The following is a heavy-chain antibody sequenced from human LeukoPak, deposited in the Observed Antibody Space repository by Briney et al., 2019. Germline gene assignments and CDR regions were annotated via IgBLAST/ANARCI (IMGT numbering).Heavy chain of an antibody. CDR1: GFTVSSFS. J-gene: IGHJ4*02. V-gene: IGHV3-64*02. CDR3: ARVGPATAFDY. Sequence: PGGSLRLSCAASGFTVSSFSMHWVRQSPGRGLEYVSAINYKGGTTYYADSVKDRFTISRDNSRNTLYLQMASLRDEDMGVYYCARVGPATAFDYWGQGTQVTVSS. CDR2: INYKGGTT.